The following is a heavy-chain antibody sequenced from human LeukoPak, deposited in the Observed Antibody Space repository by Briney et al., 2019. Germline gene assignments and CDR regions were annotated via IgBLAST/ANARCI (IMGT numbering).Heavy chain of an antibody. CDR1: GFTFSSYG. CDR3: ARANDILTGPFDY. Sequence: GGSLRLSCAASGFTFSSYGMNWVRQAPGKGLEWVSYISSSGSTIYYADSVKGRFTISRDNAKNSLYLQMNSLRAEDTAVYYCARANDILTGPFDYWGQGTLVTVSS. V-gene: IGHV3-48*04. CDR2: ISSSGSTI. D-gene: IGHD3-9*01. J-gene: IGHJ4*02.